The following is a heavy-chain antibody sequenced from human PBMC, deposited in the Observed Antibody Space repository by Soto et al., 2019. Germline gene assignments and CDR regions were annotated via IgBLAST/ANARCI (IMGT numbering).Heavy chain of an antibody. D-gene: IGHD2-2*01. CDR1: GGSISSGGYY. V-gene: IGHV4-31*03. J-gene: IGHJ4*02. CDR3: ARAGTLGCSSTSCYGAPTLTFDY. Sequence: SETLSLSCTVSGGSISSGGYYWSWIRQHPGKGLEWIGYIYYSGSTYYNPSLKSRVTISVDTSKNQFSLKLSSVTAADTAVYYCARAGTLGCSSTSCYGAPTLTFDYWGQGTLVTVSS. CDR2: IYYSGST.